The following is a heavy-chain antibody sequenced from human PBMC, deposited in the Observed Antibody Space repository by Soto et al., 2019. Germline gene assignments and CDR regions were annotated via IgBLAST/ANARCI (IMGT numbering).Heavy chain of an antibody. Sequence: QVQLQESGPGLVKPSETLSLTCAVSGDSISSYYCMWIRQPPGKGLESIGYLYYGRSANYNPSLKSRVTFSVDTSTNPCSLTLSSMTAPDTAVYYCALRSMAVVPEYWGQGTLVTVSS. CDR2: LYYGRSA. D-gene: IGHD3-22*01. J-gene: IGHJ4*02. V-gene: IGHV4-59*01. CDR3: ALRSMAVVPEY. CDR1: GDSISSYY.